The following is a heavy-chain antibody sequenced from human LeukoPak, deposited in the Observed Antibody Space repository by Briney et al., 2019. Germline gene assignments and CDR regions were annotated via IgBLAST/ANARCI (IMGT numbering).Heavy chain of an antibody. V-gene: IGHV1-3*01. CDR3: ARRICSSTSCYSYYFDY. CDR1: GYTFTSYA. D-gene: IGHD2-2*01. CDR2: INAGNGNT. Sequence: ASVKVSCKASGYTFTSYAMHWVRQAPGQRLEWMGWINAGNGNTKYSQKFQGRVTITRDTSASTAYMELSSLRSEDTAVYYCARRICSSTSCYSYYFDYWGQGTLVTVSS. J-gene: IGHJ4*02.